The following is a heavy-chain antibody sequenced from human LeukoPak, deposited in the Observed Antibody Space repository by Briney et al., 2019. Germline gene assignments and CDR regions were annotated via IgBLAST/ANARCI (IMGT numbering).Heavy chain of an antibody. CDR2: ISSSGSTI. CDR1: GFTFSDYY. Sequence: GGSLRLSRAASGFTFSDYYMSWIRQAPGKGLEWVSYISSSGSTIYYADSVKGRFTISRDNAKNSLYLQMNSLRAEDTAVYYCAREGSIAAAWSHDYWGQGTLVTVSS. D-gene: IGHD6-13*01. CDR3: AREGSIAAAWSHDY. V-gene: IGHV3-11*01. J-gene: IGHJ4*02.